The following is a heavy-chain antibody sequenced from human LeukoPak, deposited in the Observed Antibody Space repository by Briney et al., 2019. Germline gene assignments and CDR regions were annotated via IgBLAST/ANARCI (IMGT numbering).Heavy chain of an antibody. CDR2: IGASGEST. Sequence: WGSLRLSGAASGFTFSVAAMTWVRHAPGKRLEWVSLIGASGESTYYADSVKGRFTISRDNSKNTLSLQMNSLRVEDTAMYFCAKDIQLSTWGLGTMVTVSS. V-gene: IGHV3-23*01. D-gene: IGHD5-24*01. CDR3: AKDIQLST. J-gene: IGHJ3*01. CDR1: GFTFSVAA.